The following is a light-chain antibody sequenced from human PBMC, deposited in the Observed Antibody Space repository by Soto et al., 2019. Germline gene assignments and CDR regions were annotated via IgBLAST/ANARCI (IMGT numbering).Light chain of an antibody. CDR3: QQSYSTPFT. CDR1: QSISSY. Sequence: DIQMTQSPSSLSASVGDRVTITCRASQSISSYLNWYQQKPGKAPKLLLYAASSLQSGDPSRFNGSGSGTDFTLTISSLQPEDFATYYCQQSYSTPFTFGPGTKVDIK. V-gene: IGKV1-39*01. CDR2: AAS. J-gene: IGKJ3*01.